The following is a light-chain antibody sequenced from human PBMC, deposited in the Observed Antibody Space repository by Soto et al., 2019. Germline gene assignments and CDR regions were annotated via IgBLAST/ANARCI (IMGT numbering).Light chain of an antibody. V-gene: IGKV3-11*01. CDR2: DAS. CDR3: QQRSNWPSIT. Sequence: PGERATLSCRASQSVSSYLACYQQKPGQAPRLLIYDASNRATGIPARFSGSGSGTDFTLTISSLEPEDFAVYYCQQRSNWPSITFGQGTRLEIK. CDR1: QSVSSY. J-gene: IGKJ5*01.